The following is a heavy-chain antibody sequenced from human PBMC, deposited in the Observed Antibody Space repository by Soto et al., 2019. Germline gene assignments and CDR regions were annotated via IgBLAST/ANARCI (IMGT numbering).Heavy chain of an antibody. CDR1: GVSIHNSHSF. CDR2: VYHNGGA. J-gene: IGHJ5*01. CDR3: GRVVEGATRHPDPDS. D-gene: IGHD2-21*01. V-gene: IGHV4-39*01. Sequence: SETLSLTCTVSGVSIHNSHSFWAWIRQPPGKGLQFIASVYHNGGAHYNSSLKSRVTISVDTANNQVSLRMRSLTAADTAFYYCGRVVEGATRHPDPDSWGQGILVTVSS.